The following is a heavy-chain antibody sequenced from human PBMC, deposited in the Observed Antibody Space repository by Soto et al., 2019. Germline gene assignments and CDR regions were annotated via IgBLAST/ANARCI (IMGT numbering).Heavy chain of an antibody. CDR2: IYPGDSDT. J-gene: IGHJ6*03. V-gene: IGHV5-51*01. Sequence: PGESLKISCKGSGYTFTSYWIGWVRQMPGKGLEWMGIIYPGDSDTRYSPSFQGQVPISADKSISTAYLQWSSLKASDTAMYYCARLWPFGEFDYYYMDVWGKGTTVTVSS. CDR3: ARLWPFGEFDYYYMDV. CDR1: GYTFTSYW. D-gene: IGHD3-10*01.